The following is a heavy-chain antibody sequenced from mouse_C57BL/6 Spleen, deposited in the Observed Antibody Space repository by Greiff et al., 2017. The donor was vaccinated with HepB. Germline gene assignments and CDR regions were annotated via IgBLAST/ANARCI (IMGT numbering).Heavy chain of an antibody. Sequence: QVQLKESGAELVRPGTSVKVSCKASGYAFTNYLIEWVKQRPGQGLEWIGVINPGSGGTNYNEKFKGKATLTADKSSSTAYMQLSSLTSEDSAVYFCARIDYDYGGDYWGQGTTLTVSS. V-gene: IGHV1-54*01. J-gene: IGHJ2*01. CDR3: ARIDYDYGGDY. CDR1: GYAFTNYL. CDR2: INPGSGGT. D-gene: IGHD2-4*01.